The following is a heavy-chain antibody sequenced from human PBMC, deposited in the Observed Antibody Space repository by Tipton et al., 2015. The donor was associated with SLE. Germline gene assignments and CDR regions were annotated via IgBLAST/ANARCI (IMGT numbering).Heavy chain of an antibody. CDR1: GFTFSSYG. CDR2: ISYDGSHK. CDR3: ARESFLNQQVLFKY. J-gene: IGHJ4*02. Sequence: SLRLSCAASGFTFSSYGMHWVRQAPGKGLEWVALISYDGSHKYYADSLKGRFTISRDISKNTLYLQMSSLRPEDTAVYYCARESFLNQQVLFKYWGQGTLVTVSS. D-gene: IGHD6-13*01. V-gene: IGHV3-30*03.